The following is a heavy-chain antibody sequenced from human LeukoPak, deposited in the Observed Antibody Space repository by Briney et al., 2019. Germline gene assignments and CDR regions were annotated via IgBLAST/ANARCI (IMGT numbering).Heavy chain of an antibody. J-gene: IGHJ3*02. CDR1: GYTFINYG. V-gene: IGHV1-18*01. D-gene: IGHD1-1*01. Sequence: GASVKVSCKASGYTFINYGISWVRQAPGQGLEWMGWISGYSDDTDYAQKFQGRVTMTTDTTTRTAYIALRRPRFDDTAVYFCARDPERGAFDMWGQGTVVTASS. CDR3: ARDPERGAFDM. CDR2: ISGYSDDT.